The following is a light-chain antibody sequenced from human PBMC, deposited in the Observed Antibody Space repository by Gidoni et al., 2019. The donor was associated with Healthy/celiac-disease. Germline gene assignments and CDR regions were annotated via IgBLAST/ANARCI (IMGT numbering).Light chain of an antibody. J-gene: IGKJ3*01. CDR3: QQSYSSPFA. CDR2: AAS. V-gene: IGKV1-39*01. Sequence: EIQMTQAPSSLSASVGDRVTITCRASQSISTYLNWYQQKPGKAPKLLIYAASSLQSGVPSRFSCSGSGTDFTLTISSLQPDDFATYYSQQSYSSPFAFGPGTKVDIQ. CDR1: QSISTY.